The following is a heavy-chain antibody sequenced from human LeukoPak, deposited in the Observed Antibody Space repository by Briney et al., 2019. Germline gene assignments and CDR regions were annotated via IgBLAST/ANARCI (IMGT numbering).Heavy chain of an antibody. CDR1: GFTFSSYS. J-gene: IGHJ6*02. Sequence: GGSLRLSCAASGFTFSSYSMNWVRQAPGKGLEWVSGISASGGSTNYADSVRGRFTISRDNSKNTLYLQMNSLRAEDTAVYYCAKDRVPAAVLDAMDVWGQGTTVTVSS. CDR2: ISASGGST. D-gene: IGHD2-2*01. CDR3: AKDRVPAAVLDAMDV. V-gene: IGHV3-23*01.